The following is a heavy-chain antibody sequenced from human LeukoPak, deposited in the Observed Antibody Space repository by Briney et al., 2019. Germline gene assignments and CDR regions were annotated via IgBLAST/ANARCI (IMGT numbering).Heavy chain of an antibody. J-gene: IGHJ4*02. CDR3: AKAKDSYDFWD. CDR2: IYSGGST. CDR1: GFTVSSNY. Sequence: GGSLRLSCAASGFTVSSNYMSWVRQAPGKGLEWVSVIYSGGSTYYADSVKGRFTISRDNSKNTLYVQINSLRAEDTAVYYCAKAKDSYDFWDWGQGTLVTVSA. D-gene: IGHD3-3*01. V-gene: IGHV3-53*01.